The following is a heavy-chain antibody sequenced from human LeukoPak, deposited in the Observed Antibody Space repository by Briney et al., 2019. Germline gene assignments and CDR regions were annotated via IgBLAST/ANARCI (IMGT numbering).Heavy chain of an antibody. CDR1: GYTLTELS. D-gene: IGHD2-2*01. CDR3: ATDPPPLWGVPAAMLY. CDR2: FDPEDGET. Sequence: ASVKVSCKVSGYTLTELSMHWVRQAPGKGLEWMGGFDPEDGETIYAQKFQGRVTMTEDTSTDTAYMELSSLRSEDTAVYYCATDPPPLWGVPAAMLYWGQGTLVTVSS. J-gene: IGHJ4*02. V-gene: IGHV1-24*01.